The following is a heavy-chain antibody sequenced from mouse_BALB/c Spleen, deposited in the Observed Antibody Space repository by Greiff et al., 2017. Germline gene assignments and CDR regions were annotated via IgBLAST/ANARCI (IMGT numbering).Heavy chain of an antibody. V-gene: IGHV1-7*01. J-gene: IGHJ2*01. CDR2: INPSTGYT. D-gene: IGHD1-1*01. CDR1: GYTFTSYW. Sequence: VKLVESGAELAKPGASVKMSCKASGYTFTSYWMHWVKQRPGQGLEWIGYINPSTGYTEYNQKFKDKATLTADKSSSTAYMQLSSLTSEDSAVYYCARSGTTVADYWGQGTTLTVSS. CDR3: ARSGTTVADY.